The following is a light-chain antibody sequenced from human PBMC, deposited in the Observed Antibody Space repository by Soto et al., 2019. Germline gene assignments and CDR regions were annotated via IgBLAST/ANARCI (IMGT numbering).Light chain of an antibody. J-gene: IGLJ2*01. CDR3: QSTDSSGSSVV. V-gene: IGLV3-25*02. CDR2: NDT. CDR1: ALPKQF. Sequence: SYELTQPPSVSLSPGQTARITCSGDALPKQFAHWYQQKAGQAPVILIYNDTERPSGIPERFSGSSSGTTVTLTISGLQAEEEADYYCQSTDSSGSSVVFGGGTQLTVL.